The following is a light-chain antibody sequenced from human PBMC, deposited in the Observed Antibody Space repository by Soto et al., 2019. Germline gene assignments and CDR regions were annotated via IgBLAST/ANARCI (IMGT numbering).Light chain of an antibody. J-gene: IGKJ1*01. CDR3: QQYNGYWT. Sequence: DIQMTQSPSTLSASVGDRVTITCRASQSISDSLAWYQQKPGKAPKLLIYEASSLKSGVPSRFSSSGSGTEYTLTISSLKPDDFATYYCQQYNGYWTFGQGTKVEIK. CDR2: EAS. V-gene: IGKV1-5*03. CDR1: QSISDS.